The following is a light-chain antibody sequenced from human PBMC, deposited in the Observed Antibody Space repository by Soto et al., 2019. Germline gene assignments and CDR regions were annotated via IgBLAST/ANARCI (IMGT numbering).Light chain of an antibody. CDR1: ISDVAGYNY. CDR3: SSYAGKNNVV. J-gene: IGLJ2*01. CDR2: DVT. Sequence: QSVLTQPRSVSGSPGQSVSISCTGTISDVAGYNYVSWYQHHPGKAPKLLIYDVTQRPSWVPDLFSGSTSGNTASLTISDLQAEEEADYYCSSYAGKNNVVFGGGTKLTVL. V-gene: IGLV2-11*01.